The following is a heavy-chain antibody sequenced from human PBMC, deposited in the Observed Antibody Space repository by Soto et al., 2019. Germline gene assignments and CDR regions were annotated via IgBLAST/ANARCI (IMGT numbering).Heavy chain of an antibody. Sequence: QVQLVESGGGLVKPGGSLRLSCAASGFTFSDYYMSWIRQAPGKGLEWVSYISSSGSTIYYADSVKGRFTISRDNAKNALYLQMNRLRAEDTSVYYCARDWKYDCWSGYSGEFDFWGQGTLVTVSS. J-gene: IGHJ4*02. CDR2: ISSSGSTI. D-gene: IGHD3-3*01. CDR1: GFTFSDYY. V-gene: IGHV3-11*01. CDR3: ARDWKYDCWSGYSGEFDF.